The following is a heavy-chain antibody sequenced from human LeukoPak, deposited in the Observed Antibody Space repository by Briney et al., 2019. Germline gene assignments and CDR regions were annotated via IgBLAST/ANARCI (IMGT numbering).Heavy chain of an antibody. Sequence: GGSLRLSCAASGFTFSSYAMHWDRQAPGKGLEWVAVISYDGSNKYYADSVKGRFTISRDNSKNTLYLQMNSLRAEDTAVYYCARENNYYDSSGSIDYWGQGTLVTVSS. D-gene: IGHD3-22*01. CDR3: ARENNYYDSSGSIDY. CDR2: ISYDGSNK. J-gene: IGHJ4*02. V-gene: IGHV3-30*04. CDR1: GFTFSSYA.